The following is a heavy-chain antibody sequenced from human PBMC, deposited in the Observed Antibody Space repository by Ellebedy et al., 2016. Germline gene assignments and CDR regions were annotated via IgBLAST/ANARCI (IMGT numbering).Heavy chain of an antibody. CDR2: VNPNSGGT. D-gene: IGHD4-17*01. J-gene: IGHJ3*02. V-gene: IGHV1-2*02. CDR3: ARRDYGIDAFDI. CDR1: GYTFPGYY. Sequence: ASVKVSXXASGYTFPGYYIHWVRQAPGHGLEWMAWVNPNSGGTNYAQKFRSRVTMTTDTSISTAYMELSGLTSDDTAVYYCARRDYGIDAFDIWGQGTMVTVSS.